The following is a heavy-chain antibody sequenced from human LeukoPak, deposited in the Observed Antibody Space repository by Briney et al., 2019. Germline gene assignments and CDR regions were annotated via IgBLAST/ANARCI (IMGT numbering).Heavy chain of an antibody. V-gene: IGHV1-18*01. CDR2: SSADSGNT. Sequence: GASVKVSCKASGYTFTSYGVTWVRQAPGEGLEWMGGSSADSGNTVYAEKLQGRVTMTTDTSTSTAYMGLRSLRSDDTAVYYCARDPEFARGRYSYDNTLGDDAFDIWGQGTMVTVSS. J-gene: IGHJ3*02. D-gene: IGHD5-18*01. CDR3: ARDPEFARGRYSYDNTLGDDAFDI. CDR1: GYTFTSYG.